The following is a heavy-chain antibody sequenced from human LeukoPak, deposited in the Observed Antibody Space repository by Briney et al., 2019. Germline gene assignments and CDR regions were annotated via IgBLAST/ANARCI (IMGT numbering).Heavy chain of an antibody. Sequence: GGSLRLSCAASEFTFSNQWMTWVRQAPGKGLEWVANIQPDGSEKYYAGSVRGRFTISRDNARNSLYLQMNSLRSEDTAVYYCASERPSSSWYDFWGQGILVTVSS. CDR1: EFTFSNQW. V-gene: IGHV3-7*01. CDR2: IQPDGSEK. J-gene: IGHJ5*01. CDR3: ASERPSSSWYDF. D-gene: IGHD6-13*01.